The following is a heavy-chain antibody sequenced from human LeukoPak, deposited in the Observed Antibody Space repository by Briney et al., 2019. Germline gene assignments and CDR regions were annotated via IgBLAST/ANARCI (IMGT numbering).Heavy chain of an antibody. CDR3: AKGLQGYSSSWFDP. D-gene: IGHD4-11*01. CDR2: ISGSGGST. J-gene: IGHJ5*02. V-gene: IGHV3-23*01. CDR1: GFTFSSYA. Sequence: GGSLRLSCAASGFTFSSYAMSWVRQAPGKGLEWVSGISGSGGSTYYADSVKGRFTISRDNSKNTLYLQMNSLRAEDTAVYYRAKGLQGYSSSWFDPWGQGTLVTVSS.